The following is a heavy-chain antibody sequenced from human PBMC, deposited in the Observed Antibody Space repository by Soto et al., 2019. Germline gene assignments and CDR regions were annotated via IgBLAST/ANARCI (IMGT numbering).Heavy chain of an antibody. CDR3: ARHVDWAFAF. D-gene: IGHD3-9*01. V-gene: IGHV3-7*01. CDR1: GFTFSDYW. J-gene: IGHJ3*01. Sequence: PGGSLRLSCAASGFTFSDYWMTWVRQAPGKGLEWVANIKYDGSEKYYVDSMKGRFTISRDNSKNSLYLQMHSLRAEDTAVYYCARHVDWAFAFWGQGTMVTVSS. CDR2: IKYDGSEK.